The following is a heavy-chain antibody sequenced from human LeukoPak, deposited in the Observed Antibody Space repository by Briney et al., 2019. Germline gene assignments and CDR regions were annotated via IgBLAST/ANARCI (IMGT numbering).Heavy chain of an antibody. J-gene: IGHJ4*02. D-gene: IGHD3-3*01. CDR2: INHSGST. Sequence: KAGGSLRLSCAASGFTFTTYWMSWIRQPPGKGLEWIGEINHSGSTNYNPSLKSRVTISVDTSKNQFSLKLSSVTAADTAVYYCARGGRSYDFWSGYQFDYWGQGTLVTVSS. CDR1: GFTFTTYW. V-gene: IGHV4-34*01. CDR3: ARGGRSYDFWSGYQFDY.